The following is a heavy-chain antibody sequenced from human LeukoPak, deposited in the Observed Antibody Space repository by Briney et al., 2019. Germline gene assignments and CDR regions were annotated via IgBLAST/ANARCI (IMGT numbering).Heavy chain of an antibody. J-gene: IGHJ6*02. V-gene: IGHV3-7*01. CDR2: INQDGSEK. Sequence: GGSLRLSCAASGFTFSKFWMTWVRRTPGKGLEWVANINQDGSEKSYVDSVKGRFTISRDNAKNSLYLQMNSLRAEDTAVYYCARDPGSGYFLWGQGTTVTVSS. D-gene: IGHD3-3*01. CDR3: ARDPGSGYFL. CDR1: GFTFSKFW.